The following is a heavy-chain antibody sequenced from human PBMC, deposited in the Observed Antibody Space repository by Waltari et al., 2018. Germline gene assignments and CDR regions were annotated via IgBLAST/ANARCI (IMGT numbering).Heavy chain of an antibody. J-gene: IGHJ4*02. V-gene: IGHV3-48*04. CDR1: GFTFSSYS. Sequence: EVQLVESGGGLVQPGGSLRLSCAASGFTFSSYSMNWVRQAPGKGVGWWSYISSSSSTIYYADSVKGRFTISRDNAKNSLYLQMNSLRAEDTAVYYCARDGAMTTLIDYWGQGTLVTVSS. CDR3: ARDGAMTTLIDY. D-gene: IGHD4-17*01. CDR2: ISSSSSTI.